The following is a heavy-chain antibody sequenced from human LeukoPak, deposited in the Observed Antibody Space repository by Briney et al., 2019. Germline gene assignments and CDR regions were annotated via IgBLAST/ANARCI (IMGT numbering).Heavy chain of an antibody. Sequence: PGRSLRLSCAASGFTFSSYGMSWVRQAPGKGLEWVSAISGSGGSTYYADSVKGRFTISRDNSKNTLYLQMNSLRAEDTAVYYCATSGRIYYDSSGYYPNGRSAFDIWGQGTMVTVSS. CDR3: ATSGRIYYDSSGYYPNGRSAFDI. CDR2: ISGSGGST. J-gene: IGHJ3*02. V-gene: IGHV3-23*01. CDR1: GFTFSSYG. D-gene: IGHD3-22*01.